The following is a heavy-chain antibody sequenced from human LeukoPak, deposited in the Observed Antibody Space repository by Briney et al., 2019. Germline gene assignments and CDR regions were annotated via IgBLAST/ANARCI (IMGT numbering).Heavy chain of an antibody. J-gene: IGHJ4*02. CDR3: ARHYPPRIAVAYFDY. V-gene: IGHV4-59*08. Sequence: PSETLSLTCTVSGGSISSYYWSWIRQPPGKGLEWIGYIYYSGSTNYNPSLKSRVTISVDTSKNQFSLKLSSVTAADTAVYYCARHYPPRIAVAYFDYWGQGTLVTVSS. CDR2: IYYSGST. CDR1: GGSISSYY. D-gene: IGHD6-19*01.